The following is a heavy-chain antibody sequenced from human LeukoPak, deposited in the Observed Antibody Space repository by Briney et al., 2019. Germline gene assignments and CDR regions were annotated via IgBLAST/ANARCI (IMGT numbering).Heavy chain of an antibody. Sequence: GGSLRLSCAASGFTFSSYSMNWVRQAPGKGLEWVSYITSSSSIIYYGDSVKGRFTVSRDNAKNSLYLQMNSLRAEDTAVYYCARVGLWHYPVDSWGQGTLVTVSS. CDR3: ARVGLWHYPVDS. CDR1: GFTFSSYS. D-gene: IGHD1-7*01. CDR2: ITSSSSII. J-gene: IGHJ4*02. V-gene: IGHV3-48*01.